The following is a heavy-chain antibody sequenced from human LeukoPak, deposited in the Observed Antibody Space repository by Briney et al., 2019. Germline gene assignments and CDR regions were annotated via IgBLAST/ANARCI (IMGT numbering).Heavy chain of an antibody. CDR1: GFTFDDYA. CDR3: AKPRDGYNYGFDY. CDR2: ISWNSGSI. V-gene: IGHV3-9*01. Sequence: PGRSLRLSCAASGFTFDDYAMHWVRQAPGKGLEWVSGISWNSGSIGYADSVKGRFTISRDNAKNSLYLQMNSQRAEDTALYYCAKPRDGYNYGFDYWGQGTLVTVSS. J-gene: IGHJ4*02. D-gene: IGHD5-24*01.